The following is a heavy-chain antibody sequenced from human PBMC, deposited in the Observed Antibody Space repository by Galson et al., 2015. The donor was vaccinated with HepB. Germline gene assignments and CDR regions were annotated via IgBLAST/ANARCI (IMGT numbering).Heavy chain of an antibody. CDR3: AHRRDPYCATTGCWGGGWNFDL. D-gene: IGHD2-2*01. CDR2: IYWDDSK. Sequence: PALVKPTQTLTLTCSFSGLSLTTSGVTVAWIRQPPGKALEWLAHIYWDDSKRYSPSLENRLTITKDTSKNQVVFTMTNMAPVDTATYYCAHRRDPYCATTGCWGGGWNFDLWGRGTLVTVSS. CDR1: GLSLTTSGVT. V-gene: IGHV2-5*02. J-gene: IGHJ2*01.